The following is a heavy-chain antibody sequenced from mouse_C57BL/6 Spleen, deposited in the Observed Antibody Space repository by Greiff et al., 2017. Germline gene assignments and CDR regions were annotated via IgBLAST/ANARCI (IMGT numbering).Heavy chain of an antibody. CDR2: IDPEDGDT. D-gene: IGHD1-1*01. CDR1: GFNIKDYY. CDR3: TVYYYGSSLYFDY. Sequence: EVQLQQSGAELVRPGASVKLSCTASGFNIKDYYMHWVKQRPEQGLEWIGRIDPEDGDTEYAPKFQGKATMTADTSSNTAYLQLSSLTSEDTAVYYCTVYYYGSSLYFDYWGQGTTLTVSS. J-gene: IGHJ2*01. V-gene: IGHV14-1*01.